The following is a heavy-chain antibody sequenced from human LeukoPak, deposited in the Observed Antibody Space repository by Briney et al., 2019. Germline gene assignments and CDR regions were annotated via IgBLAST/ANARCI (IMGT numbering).Heavy chain of an antibody. V-gene: IGHV3-66*01. CDR1: GFTVSSNH. CDR2: IYSGGST. D-gene: IGHD5-18*01. J-gene: IGHJ4*02. Sequence: PGGSLRLSCAASGFTVSSNHMSWDRQAPGKGLEWVSVIYSGGSTYYADSVKGRFTISRDNSKNTLYLQMNSLRAEDTAVYYCARDWGRGYSYGDYWGQGTLVTVSS. CDR3: ARDWGRGYSYGDY.